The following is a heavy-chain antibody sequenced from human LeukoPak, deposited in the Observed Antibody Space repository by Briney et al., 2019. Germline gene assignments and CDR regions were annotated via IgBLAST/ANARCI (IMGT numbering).Heavy chain of an antibody. CDR2: IYFTGST. Sequence: SETLSLTCTVSGGSISNKNFYWGWIRQPPGKGLEWVGSIYFTGSTYYHPSLESRVTISVDTSKNQFSLRVSAVTAEDTAVYHCAKSRGRGSFDPWGQGTLVIVSS. V-gene: IGHV4-39*01. D-gene: IGHD5-24*01. CDR3: AKSRGRGSFDP. J-gene: IGHJ5*02. CDR1: GGSISNKNFY.